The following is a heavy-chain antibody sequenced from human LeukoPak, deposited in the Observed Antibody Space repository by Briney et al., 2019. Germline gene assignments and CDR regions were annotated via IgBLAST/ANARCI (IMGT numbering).Heavy chain of an antibody. V-gene: IGHV1-2*02. CDR1: GYTFTGYY. CDR3: ARWRVYGSGNYAFDI. D-gene: IGHD3-10*01. J-gene: IGHJ3*02. Sequence: GASVKVSCKASGYTFTGYYMHWVRQAPGQGLEWMGWINPNSGGTNYAQKFQGRVTMTRDTSISTAYMELSRLRSDDTAVYYCARWRVYGSGNYAFDIWGQGTMVTVSS. CDR2: INPNSGGT.